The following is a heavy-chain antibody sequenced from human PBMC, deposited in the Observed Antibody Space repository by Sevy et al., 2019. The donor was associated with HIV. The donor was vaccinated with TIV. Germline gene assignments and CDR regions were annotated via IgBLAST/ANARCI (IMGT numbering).Heavy chain of an antibody. CDR1: GFTFSNYG. CDR3: AKDYRIYCSRTSCLFDY. V-gene: IGHV3-30*02. Sequence: GGSLRLSCAASGFTFSNYGMHWARQAPGKGLEWVAFIRYDGSSSYSADSVKGRFTISRDNSKNTLYLQINSLRAEDTAAYYCAKDYRIYCSRTSCLFDYWGQGTLVTVSS. CDR2: IRYDGSSS. D-gene: IGHD2-2*01. J-gene: IGHJ4*02.